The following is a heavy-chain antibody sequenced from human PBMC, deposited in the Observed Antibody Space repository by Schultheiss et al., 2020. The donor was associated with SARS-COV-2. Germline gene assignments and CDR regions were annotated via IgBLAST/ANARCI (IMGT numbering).Heavy chain of an antibody. V-gene: IGHV4-34*01. D-gene: IGHD3-16*01. CDR2: IYHSGST. Sequence: SETLSLTCAVYGGSFSGYYWSWIRQPPGKGLEWIGEIYHSGSTNYNPSLKSRVTISVDTSKNQFSLKLSSVTAADTAVYYCARFSIWAATYYYMDVWGTGTTVTVSS. CDR1: GGSFSGYY. J-gene: IGHJ6*03. CDR3: ARFSIWAATYYYMDV.